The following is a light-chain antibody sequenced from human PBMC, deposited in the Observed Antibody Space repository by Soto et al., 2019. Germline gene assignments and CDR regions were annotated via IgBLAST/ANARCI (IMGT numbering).Light chain of an antibody. CDR3: QQYKGYSRT. CDR1: QSISDS. Sequence: DIQMTQSPSTLSASVGDRVTITCRASQSISDSLAWYQHKPGKAPSLLISDASTLERGVPLRFSGSRSWTEFTLTINSMQPDDFATYDCQQYKGYSRTFGEGTKVEVK. V-gene: IGKV1-5*01. CDR2: DAS. J-gene: IGKJ1*01.